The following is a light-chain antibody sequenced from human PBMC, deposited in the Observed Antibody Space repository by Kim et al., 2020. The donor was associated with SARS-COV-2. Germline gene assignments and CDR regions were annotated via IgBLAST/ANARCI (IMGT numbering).Light chain of an antibody. Sequence: DIVLTQTPLSSPVTLGQPASISCRSSQILGHSDGDTYLSWLQQRPGQPPRLLIYRISHRFSGVPDRFSGSGSGTDFTLKISRVEDEDVGDYYCMQATQLPRTFGPGPKVDIK. V-gene: IGKV2-24*01. J-gene: IGKJ1*01. CDR3: MQATQLPRT. CDR2: RIS. CDR1: QILGHSDGDTY.